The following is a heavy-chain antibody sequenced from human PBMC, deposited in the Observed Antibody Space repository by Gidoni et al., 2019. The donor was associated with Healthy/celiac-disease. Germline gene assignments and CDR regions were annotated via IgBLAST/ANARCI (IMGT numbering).Heavy chain of an antibody. CDR1: GGTFSSYA. CDR3: ARETGPFDY. CDR2: IIPICGTA. V-gene: IGHV1-69*06. D-gene: IGHD1-1*01. J-gene: IGHJ4*02. Sequence: QVQLVQSGAELKKPGSSVNVSCKASGGTFSSYAISWVRQAPGQGLEWMGGIIPICGTANYGEKFQGRVTITADKSTRTADMELSSLRSEETAVYYCARETGPFDYWGQGTLVTVSS.